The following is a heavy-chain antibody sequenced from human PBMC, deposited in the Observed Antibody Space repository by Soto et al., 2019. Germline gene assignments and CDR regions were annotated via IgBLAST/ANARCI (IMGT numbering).Heavy chain of an antibody. V-gene: IGHV1-18*01. J-gene: IGHJ3*02. CDR2: ISVYNGNT. Sequence: QVRLVQSGAEVKKPGASVKVSCKASGYTFFNYGVTWVRQAPGQGLEWMGWISVYNGNTNYAQKLRGRVTLTTDISTSTAYMELRSLTSDETAVYYCARDSLSGTDAFDIWGQGTMVTVSS. D-gene: IGHD1-26*01. CDR3: ARDSLSGTDAFDI. CDR1: GYTFFNYG.